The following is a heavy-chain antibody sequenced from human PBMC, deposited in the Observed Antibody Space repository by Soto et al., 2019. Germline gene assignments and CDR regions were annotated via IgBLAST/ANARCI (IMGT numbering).Heavy chain of an antibody. Sequence: QVQLVESGGGVVQPGRSLRLSCAASGFTFSSYGMHWVRQAPGKGLEWVAVISYDGSNKYYADSVKGRFTIYRDNSKNTLYLQMNSLRAEDTAVYYCAKAEVATIPADYWGQGTLVTVSS. V-gene: IGHV3-30*18. CDR3: AKAEVATIPADY. CDR2: ISYDGSNK. J-gene: IGHJ4*02. D-gene: IGHD5-12*01. CDR1: GFTFSSYG.